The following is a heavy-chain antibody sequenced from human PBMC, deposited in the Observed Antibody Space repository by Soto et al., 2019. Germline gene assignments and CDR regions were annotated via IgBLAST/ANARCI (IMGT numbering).Heavy chain of an antibody. V-gene: IGHV4-30-4*01. CDR1: GGSISSGDYY. CDR3: VRDASLVRGHYGMDV. CDR2: IYSSEKT. Sequence: QVQLQESGPGLVKPSQTLSLTCAVSGGSISSGDYYWTWIRQPPGKGLEWIGYIYSSEKTYYNPSLNRRVTVSVDTSKNQFSLRLTSVTDADTAVYYCVRDASLVRGHYGMDVWGQGTTVTVSS. J-gene: IGHJ6*02. D-gene: IGHD3-10*01.